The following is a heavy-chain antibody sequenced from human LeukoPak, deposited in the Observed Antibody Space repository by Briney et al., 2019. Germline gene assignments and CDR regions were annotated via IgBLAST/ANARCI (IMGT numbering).Heavy chain of an antibody. CDR3: AREGLTGYSAHMRNAFDI. CDR1: GYTFTSYY. CDR2: INPSGGST. J-gene: IGHJ3*02. D-gene: IGHD3-9*01. Sequence: GASVKVSCKASGYTFTSYYMHWVRQAPGQGLEWMGIINPSGGSTSYAQKFQGRVTMTRDTSTSTVYMELSSLRSEDTAVYYCAREGLTGYSAHMRNAFDIWGQGTMVTVSS. V-gene: IGHV1-46*01.